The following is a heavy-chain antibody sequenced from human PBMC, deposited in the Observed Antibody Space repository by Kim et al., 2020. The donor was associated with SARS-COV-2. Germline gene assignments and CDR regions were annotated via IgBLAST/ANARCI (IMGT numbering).Heavy chain of an antibody. J-gene: IGHJ4*02. Sequence: NHAQKFQGGVTITADESTSTAYMELSSLRSEDTAVYYCARDKADTGVFGYWGQGTLVTVSS. D-gene: IGHD6-19*01. V-gene: IGHV1-69*01. CDR3: ARDKADTGVFGY.